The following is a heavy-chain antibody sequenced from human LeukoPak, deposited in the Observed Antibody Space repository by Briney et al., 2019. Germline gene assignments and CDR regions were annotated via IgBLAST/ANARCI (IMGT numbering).Heavy chain of an antibody. CDR1: GFTFSDYN. D-gene: IGHD2-15*01. V-gene: IGHV3-11*01. CDR3: ARVLRYCSGGNCYSGGLGYMDV. Sequence: PGGSLRLSCAASGFTFSDYNMRWIRQAPGKGLEWVSSISRSGSTKYYADSVRGRFTISRDNAKNSLFLQMNSLRAEDTAVYYCARVLRYCSGGNCYSGGLGYMDVWGKGTTVTISS. CDR2: ISRSGSTK. J-gene: IGHJ6*03.